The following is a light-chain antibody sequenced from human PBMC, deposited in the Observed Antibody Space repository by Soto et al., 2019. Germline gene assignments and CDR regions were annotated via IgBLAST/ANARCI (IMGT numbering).Light chain of an antibody. J-gene: IGKJ5*01. V-gene: IGKV1-5*03. CDR1: QTITNY. Sequence: DIQMTQSPSTLSASVGDRVTITCRAGQTITNYLAWYQQKPGKAPKLLIYKASSLQGGVPSRFSGSGSGTEFTLTISSLQPDDFATYYCQQYYSYPITFGQGTRLEIK. CDR3: QQYYSYPIT. CDR2: KAS.